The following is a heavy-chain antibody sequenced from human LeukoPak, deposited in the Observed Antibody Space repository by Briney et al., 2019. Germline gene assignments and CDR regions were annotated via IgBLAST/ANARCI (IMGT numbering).Heavy chain of an antibody. CDR3: ARDQGAAAGDYFDY. CDR2: IRSDGTNK. D-gene: IGHD6-13*01. V-gene: IGHV3-30*02. Sequence: GGSLRLSCAASGFTFSTYGMHWVRQSPGKGLEWVAFIRSDGTNKYYADSVKGRFTISRDKSKNTLFLQMNSLRAEDTAVYYCARDQGAAAGDYFDYRGQGTLVTVSS. CDR1: GFTFSTYG. J-gene: IGHJ4*02.